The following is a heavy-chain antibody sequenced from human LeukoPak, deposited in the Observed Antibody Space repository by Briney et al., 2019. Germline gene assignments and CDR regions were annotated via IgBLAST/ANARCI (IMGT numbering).Heavy chain of an antibody. Sequence: GGSLRLSCAASGFTFSSYWMSWVRQAPGKGLEWVANIKQDGSEKYYVDSVKGRFTIPRDNAKNSLYLQMNSLRAEDTAVYYCARGSGSYLRGFDYWGQGTLVTVSS. V-gene: IGHV3-7*04. CDR2: IKQDGSEK. CDR3: ARGSGSYLRGFDY. J-gene: IGHJ4*02. D-gene: IGHD3-10*01. CDR1: GFTFSSYW.